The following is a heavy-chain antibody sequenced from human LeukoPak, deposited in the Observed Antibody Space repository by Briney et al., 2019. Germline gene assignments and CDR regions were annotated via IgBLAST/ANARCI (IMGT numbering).Heavy chain of an antibody. CDR1: GGSVSSYY. J-gene: IGHJ5*02. CDR2: IYYGGTT. D-gene: IGHD6-19*01. CDR3: ARRGSSGHYGGWFDP. V-gene: IGHV4-59*08. Sequence: PSETLSLTCSVSGGSVSSYYWGWIRQPPGKGLEWIGYIYYGGTTYSNPSLKSRVTISVDTSSNHVSLRLTSVTATDTAVYFCARRGSSGHYGGWFDPWGPGTLVTVSS.